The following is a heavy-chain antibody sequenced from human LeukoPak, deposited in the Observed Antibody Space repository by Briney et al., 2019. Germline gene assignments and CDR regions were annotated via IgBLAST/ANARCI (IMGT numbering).Heavy chain of an antibody. J-gene: IGHJ4*02. CDR2: ITDDGTT. CDR3: VRDRVGPDY. CDR1: GFTFSSAW. Sequence: GGSLRLSCGASGFTFSSAWMHWVRQAPGTGLAWVSRITDDGTTTYADSVKGRFTISRDNAKNTLYLQMNSLRAEDTAVYYCVRDRVGPDYWGQGTLVTVSS. D-gene: IGHD1-26*01. V-gene: IGHV3-74*03.